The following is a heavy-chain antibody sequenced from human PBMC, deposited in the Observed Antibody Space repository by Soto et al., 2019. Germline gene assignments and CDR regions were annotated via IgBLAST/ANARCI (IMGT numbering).Heavy chain of an antibody. D-gene: IGHD3-3*01. J-gene: IGHJ6*02. CDR1: GFTFSSYA. CDR2: ISYDGSNK. Sequence: GGSLRLSCAASGFTFSSYAMHWVRQAPGKGLEWVAVISYDGSNKYYADSVKGRFTISRDNSKNTLYLQMNSLRAEDTAVYYCARGSPITIFRAWNYYYYGMDVWGQGTTVTVSS. CDR3: ARGSPITIFRAWNYYYYGMDV. V-gene: IGHV3-30-3*01.